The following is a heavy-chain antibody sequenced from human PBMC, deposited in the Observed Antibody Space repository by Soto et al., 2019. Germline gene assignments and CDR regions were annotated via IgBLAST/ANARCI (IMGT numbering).Heavy chain of an antibody. Sequence: GASVKVSCKASGYTFTSYGISWARHAPGQGLEWMGWISAYNGNTNYAQKLQGRVTMTTDTSTSTAYMELRSLRSDDTAVYYCARAVRRDYSTHYYYYYGMDVWGQGTTVTVSS. CDR3: ARAVRRDYSTHYYYYYGMDV. CDR1: GYTFTSYG. V-gene: IGHV1-18*01. D-gene: IGHD4-4*01. CDR2: ISAYNGNT. J-gene: IGHJ6*02.